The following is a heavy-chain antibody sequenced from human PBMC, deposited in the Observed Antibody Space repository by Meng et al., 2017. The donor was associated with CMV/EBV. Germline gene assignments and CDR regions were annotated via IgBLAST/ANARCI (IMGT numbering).Heavy chain of an antibody. CDR1: GFSFSDFY. V-gene: IGHV3-11*01. D-gene: IGHD2-2*01. CDR3: AREYCSSTSCFPQYYYGMDV. Sequence: LTCAASGFSFSDFYMSWIRQAPGKGLEWVSYISNSGNTIYYADSVKGRFTISRDNAKNSLFLQMNSLRAEDTAVYYCAREYCSSTSCFPQYYYGMDVWGQGTTVTVSS. CDR2: ISNSGNTI. J-gene: IGHJ6*02.